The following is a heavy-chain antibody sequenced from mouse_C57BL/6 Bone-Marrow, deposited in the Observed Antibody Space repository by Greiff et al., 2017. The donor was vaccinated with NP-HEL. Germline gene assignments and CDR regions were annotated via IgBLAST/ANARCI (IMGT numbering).Heavy chain of an antibody. CDR3: ASTVVTFDV. D-gene: IGHD1-1*01. J-gene: IGHJ1*03. CDR1: GYTFTSYW. CDR2: IDPSDSYT. V-gene: IGHV1-69*01. Sequence: VQLQQPGAELVMPGASVKLSCKASGYTFTSYWMHWVKQRPGQGLEWIGEIDPSDSYTNYNQKFKGKATLTVDTSSSTAYMQLSSLTSEDSAVYYCASTVVTFDVWGTGTTVTVSS.